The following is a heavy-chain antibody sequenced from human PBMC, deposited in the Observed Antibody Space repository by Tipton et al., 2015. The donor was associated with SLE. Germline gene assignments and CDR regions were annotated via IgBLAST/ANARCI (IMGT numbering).Heavy chain of an antibody. CDR1: GGSISSGSYY. J-gene: IGHJ4*02. D-gene: IGHD2-15*01. CDR2: IYYSGST. Sequence: TLSLTCTVSGGSISSGSYYWSWIRQPPGKGLEWIGYIYYSGSTYYNPSLKSRVTISVDTSKNQFSLKLSSVTAADTAVYYCARTYCSGGSCYLGYWGQGTLVTVSS. CDR3: ARTYCSGGSCYLGY. V-gene: IGHV4-31*03.